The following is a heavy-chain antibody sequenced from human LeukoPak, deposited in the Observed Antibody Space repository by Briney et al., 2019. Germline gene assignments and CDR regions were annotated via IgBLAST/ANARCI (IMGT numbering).Heavy chain of an antibody. Sequence: GSLRLSCAASGFTFNSYWMHWVRQALGKGLVWVSRIDSDGSRTNYADSVKRRFTISRDNAKNTLFLQMNSLRAEDTAVYYCVRDLELAHYDSSGYAYWGQGTLVTVSS. CDR1: GFTFNSYW. CDR2: IDSDGSRT. J-gene: IGHJ4*02. D-gene: IGHD3-22*01. V-gene: IGHV3-74*01. CDR3: VRDLELAHYDSSGYAY.